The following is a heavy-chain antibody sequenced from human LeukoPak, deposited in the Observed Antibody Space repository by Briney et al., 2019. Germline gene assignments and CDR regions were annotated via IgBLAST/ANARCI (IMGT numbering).Heavy chain of an antibody. CDR3: ARVEVTGTTPFPYFDY. CDR2: INPNSGGT. Sequence: GASVKVSCKASGYTFTGYYMHWVRQAPGQGLEWMGWINPNSGGTNYAQKFQGRVTMTRDTSISTAYMELSRLRSDDTAVYYCARVEVTGTTPFPYFDYWGQGTLVTVSS. V-gene: IGHV1-2*02. J-gene: IGHJ4*02. CDR1: GYTFTGYY. D-gene: IGHD1-7*01.